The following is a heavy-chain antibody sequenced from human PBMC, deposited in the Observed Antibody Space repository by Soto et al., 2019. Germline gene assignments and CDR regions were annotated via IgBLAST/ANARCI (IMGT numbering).Heavy chain of an antibody. J-gene: IGHJ4*02. CDR1: CGSIISGGYS. CDR2: IYHSGST. D-gene: IGHD5-12*01. CDR3: ARDGYGFDY. Sequence: PSETLSLTCAFSCGSIISGGYSWSWIRQPPGKGLEWIGYIYHSGSTYYNPSLRSRVTISVDRSKNQFSLKLSSVTAADTAVYYCARDGYGFDYWGQGTLVTVSS. V-gene: IGHV4-30-2*01.